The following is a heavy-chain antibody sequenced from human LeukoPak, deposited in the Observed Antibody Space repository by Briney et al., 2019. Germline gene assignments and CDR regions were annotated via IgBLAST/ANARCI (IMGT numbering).Heavy chain of an antibody. CDR3: AREGYDFWSGPAAHAFDI. CDR1: GYTFTSYG. Sequence: ASVKVSCKASGYTFTSYGISWVRRAPGQGLEWMGWISAYNGNTNYAQKLQGRVTMTTDTSTSTAYMELRSLRSDDTAVYYCAREGYDFWSGPAAHAFDIWGQGTMVTVSS. V-gene: IGHV1-18*01. CDR2: ISAYNGNT. D-gene: IGHD3-3*01. J-gene: IGHJ3*02.